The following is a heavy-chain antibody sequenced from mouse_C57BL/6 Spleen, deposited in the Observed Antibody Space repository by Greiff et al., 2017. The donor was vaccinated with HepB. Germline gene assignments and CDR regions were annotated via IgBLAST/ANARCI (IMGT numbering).Heavy chain of an antibody. CDR2: IDPSDSYT. CDR3: ARDGY. J-gene: IGHJ2*01. V-gene: IGHV1-50*01. Sequence: QVQLQQPGAELVKPGASVKLSCKASGYTFTSYWMQWVKQRPGQGLEWIGEIDPSDSYTNYNQKFKGKATLTVDTSSSTVYMQLSSLTSEDSAVYYCARDGYWGQGTTLTVSS. CDR1: GYTFTSYW.